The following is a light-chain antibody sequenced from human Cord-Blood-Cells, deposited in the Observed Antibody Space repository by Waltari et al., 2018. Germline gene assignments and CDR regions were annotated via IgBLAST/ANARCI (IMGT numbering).Light chain of an antibody. J-gene: IGLJ1*01. CDR1: SSVVGGYNY. Sequence: QSALTQPASVSGSPGQSITISCTGTSSVVGGYNYISCYQQHPDKAPKLMLYEVSSRHSRDSISFAGSRSGNTASLTISAREAEDDADYYCSSYTSSSTYAYGTRTKVTV. V-gene: IGLV2-14*01. CDR3: SSYTSSSTYA. CDR2: EVS.